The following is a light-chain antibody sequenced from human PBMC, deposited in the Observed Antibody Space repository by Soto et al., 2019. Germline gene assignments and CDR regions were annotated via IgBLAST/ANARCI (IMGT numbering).Light chain of an antibody. V-gene: IGKV3-11*01. CDR1: QSVGSY. CDR3: QQRSNWIT. Sequence: VLTQSPATLSLSPGERATLSCRASQSVGSYLAWYQQKPGQAPRLLIYDTSNRATGIPARFSGSGSGTDFTLTISSLEPEDFAIYYCQQRSNWITFGQGTRLEIE. J-gene: IGKJ5*01. CDR2: DTS.